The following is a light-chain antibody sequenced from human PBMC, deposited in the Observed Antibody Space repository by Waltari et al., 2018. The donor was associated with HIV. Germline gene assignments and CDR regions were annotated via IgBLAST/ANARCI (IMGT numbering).Light chain of an antibody. J-gene: IGLJ3*02. V-gene: IGLV1-44*01. Sequence: QSVLTQPPSAFGTPGQRVTIPCSGSSSNIGSNTVNWYKEPPGTVPKRLNYSTNHRPSGVPDRSSDSKSGTSASLAISGLQSEDEADYYCAAWDDSLNGWVLGGGTKLTVL. CDR1: SSNIGSNT. CDR2: STN. CDR3: AAWDDSLNGWV.